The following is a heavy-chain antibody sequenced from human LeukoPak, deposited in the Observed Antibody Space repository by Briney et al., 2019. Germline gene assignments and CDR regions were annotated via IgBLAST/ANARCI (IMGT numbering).Heavy chain of an antibody. V-gene: IGHV1-3*01. CDR3: ARGPLAVWGSYTSPVFDP. CDR1: GYTFTSCA. D-gene: IGHD3-16*01. Sequence: RASVKVSCKASGYTFTSCAMHRVRQAPGQRLEWMGWINAGNGNTKYSQKFQGRVTITRDTSASTAYMELSSLRSEDTAVYYCARGPLAVWGSYTSPVFDPWGQGTLVTVSS. J-gene: IGHJ5*02. CDR2: INAGNGNT.